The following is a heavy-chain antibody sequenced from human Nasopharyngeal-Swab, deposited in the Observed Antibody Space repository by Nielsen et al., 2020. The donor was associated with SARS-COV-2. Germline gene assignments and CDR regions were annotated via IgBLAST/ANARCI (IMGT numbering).Heavy chain of an antibody. Sequence: GSLRLSCTVSGGSVSSGSYYWSWIRQPPGKGLEWIGYIYYSGSTNYNPSLKSRVTISVDTSKNQFSLKLSSVTAADTAVYYCARGAQASTDYYDSSGYANWFDPWGQGTLVTVSS. J-gene: IGHJ5*02. D-gene: IGHD3-22*01. CDR3: ARGAQASTDYYDSSGYANWFDP. CDR2: IYYSGST. V-gene: IGHV4-61*01. CDR1: GGSVSSGSYY.